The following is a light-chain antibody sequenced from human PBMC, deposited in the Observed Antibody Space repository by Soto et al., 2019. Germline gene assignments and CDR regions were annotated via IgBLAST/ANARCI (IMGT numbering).Light chain of an antibody. V-gene: IGKV1-17*01. CDR2: AAS. Sequence: IQMTQSPSSLSASVGDRVTITCRASQGIGEDLAWYQQKPGEAPKVLIHAASTLQSGVPSRFSGSGSGTEFTLTINSLQPEDFATYYCQQSNRYPITFGQGTRLEIK. J-gene: IGKJ5*01. CDR1: QGIGED. CDR3: QQSNRYPIT.